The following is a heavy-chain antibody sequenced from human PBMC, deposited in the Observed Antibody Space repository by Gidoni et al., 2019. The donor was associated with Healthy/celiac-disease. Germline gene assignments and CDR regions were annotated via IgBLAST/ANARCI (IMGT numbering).Heavy chain of an antibody. J-gene: IGHJ4*02. CDR2: ISYDGRNK. CDR3: ARDRVYGY. D-gene: IGHD2-8*01. V-gene: IGHV3-30*04. Sequence: QVQLVESGGGVVQPGRSLRLSCAAPGVTCSSYAMHWVRQAPGKGLAWVAVISYDGRNKYYADSVKGRFTISRDNSKNTLYLQMNSLRAEDTAVYYCARDRVYGYWGQGTLVTVSS. CDR1: GVTCSSYA.